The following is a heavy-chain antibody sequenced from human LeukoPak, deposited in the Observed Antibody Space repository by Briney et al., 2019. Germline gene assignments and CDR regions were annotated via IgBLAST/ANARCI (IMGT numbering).Heavy chain of an antibody. CDR3: AKDNRRHYTSGPNPDSLH. J-gene: IGHJ4*02. CDR1: GFIFNNYA. Sequence: SLRLSCAGSGFIFNNYAMHWVRQTPGKGLGGVSGISWNSGSIDYADSVKGRFTISRDNAKNSLYLQMNSLRVEDTAFYYCAKDNRRHYTSGPNPDSLHWGQGALVTVSS. D-gene: IGHD6-19*01. V-gene: IGHV3-9*01. CDR2: ISWNSGSI.